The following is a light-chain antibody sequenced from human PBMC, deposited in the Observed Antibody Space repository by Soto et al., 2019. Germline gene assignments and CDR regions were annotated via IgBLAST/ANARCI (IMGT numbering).Light chain of an antibody. J-gene: IGKJ1*01. Sequence: EIVMTQSPATLSVSPGERATLSCRASQSVSSNLAWYQQKPGQAPRLLIYGASTRATGIPTRFSGSGSGTEFTLTISSMQFDDVAVYSCQQYNNWPPGTFGQGTKVEIK. CDR3: QQYNNWPPGT. CDR2: GAS. V-gene: IGKV3-15*01. CDR1: QSVSSN.